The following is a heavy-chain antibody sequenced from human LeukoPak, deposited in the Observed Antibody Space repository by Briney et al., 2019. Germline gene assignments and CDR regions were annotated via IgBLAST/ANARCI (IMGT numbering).Heavy chain of an antibody. CDR1: GYTFTSYD. CDR3: ARDTRLGLDP. CDR2: MNPNSGNT. J-gene: IGHJ5*02. Sequence: GPVKVSCKASGYTFTSYDINWVRQATGQGLEWMGWMNPNSGNTGYAQKFQGRVTITRNTSISTAYMELSSLRSEDTAVYYCARDTRLGLDPWGQGTLVTVSS. V-gene: IGHV1-8*03. D-gene: IGHD3-10*01.